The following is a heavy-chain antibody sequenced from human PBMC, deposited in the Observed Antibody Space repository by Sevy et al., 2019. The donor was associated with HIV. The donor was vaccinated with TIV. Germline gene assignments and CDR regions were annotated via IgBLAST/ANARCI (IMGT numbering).Heavy chain of an antibody. J-gene: IGHJ4*02. CDR1: GHTFTGYY. Sequence: ASVKVSCKASGHTFTGYYIHWVRQAPGQGLEWMGWINANSGGTNYAQKFQDRVTMTSDTSISTVYMDLSTLRSDDTAVDFCTRSGYYYGFDYWGQGTLVTVSS. CDR3: TRSGYYYGFDY. D-gene: IGHD3-22*01. V-gene: IGHV1-2*02. CDR2: INANSGGT.